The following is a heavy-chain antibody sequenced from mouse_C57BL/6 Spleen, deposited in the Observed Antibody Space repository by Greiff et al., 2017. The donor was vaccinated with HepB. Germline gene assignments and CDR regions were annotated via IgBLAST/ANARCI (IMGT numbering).Heavy chain of an antibody. CDR2: IDPSDSYT. CDR1: GYTFTSYW. V-gene: IGHV1-69*01. J-gene: IGHJ3*01. D-gene: IGHD2-4*01. CDR3: ARGDDYDVGWFAY. Sequence: QVQLQQPGAELVMPGASVKLSCKASGYTFTSYWMHWVKQRPGQGLEWIGEIDPSDSYTNYNQKFKGKSTLTVDKSSSTAYMQLSSLTSEDSAVYYCARGDDYDVGWFAYWGQGTLVTVSA.